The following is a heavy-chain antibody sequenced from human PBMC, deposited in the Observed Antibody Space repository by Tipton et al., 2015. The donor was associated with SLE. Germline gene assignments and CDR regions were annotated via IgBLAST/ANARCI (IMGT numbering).Heavy chain of an antibody. J-gene: IGHJ5*02. V-gene: IGHV5-51*03. CDR3: ARWGRGLSTLFGLDTS. CDR2: IYPGDSDT. D-gene: IGHD3/OR15-3a*01. CDR1: GYRFTSYW. Sequence: QLVQSGEEVKKPGESLKISCKGSGYRFTSYWIGWVRQMPGKGLECMGIIYPGDSDTRYSPSFQGQVTISADKSISTAYLQWSSLRASDTAMYYCARWGRGLSTLFGLDTSWGQGTPVTVSS.